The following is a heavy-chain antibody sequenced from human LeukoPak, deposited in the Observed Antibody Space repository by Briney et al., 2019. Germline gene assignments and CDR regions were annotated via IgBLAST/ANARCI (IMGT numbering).Heavy chain of an antibody. CDR2: IYTSGST. D-gene: IGHD2-2*02. CDR1: GGSISSYY. V-gene: IGHV4-4*07. CDR3: ARDHYEEYQLLYSPDYYGMDV. J-gene: IGHJ6*02. Sequence: MASETLSLTCTVSGGSISSYYWSWIRQPAGKGLEWIGRIYTSGSTNYNPSLKSRVTMSVDTSKNQFSLKLSSVTAADTAVYYCARDHYEEYQLLYSPDYYGMDVWGQGTTVTVSS.